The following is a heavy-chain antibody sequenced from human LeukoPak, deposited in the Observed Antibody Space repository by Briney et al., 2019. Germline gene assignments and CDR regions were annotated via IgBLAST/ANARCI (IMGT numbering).Heavy chain of an antibody. CDR2: LSSGGSMI. CDR3: ASIVGAVDPFDY. V-gene: IGHV3-11*04. J-gene: IGHJ4*02. CDR1: GFTFSDYY. D-gene: IGHD1-26*01. Sequence: GGSLRLSCAASGFTFSDYYINWIRQAPGMGLEWVAYLSSGGSMIYYADSVKGRFTISRDNAKNSVYLQMNSLRAEDTAVYYCASIVGAVDPFDYWGQGTLVTVSS.